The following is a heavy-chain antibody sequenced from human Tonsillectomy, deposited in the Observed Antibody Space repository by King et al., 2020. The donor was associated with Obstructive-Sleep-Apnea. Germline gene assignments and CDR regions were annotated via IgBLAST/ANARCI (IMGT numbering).Heavy chain of an antibody. CDR2: IKQKGSEK. D-gene: IGHD7-27*01. J-gene: IGHJ4*02. V-gene: IGHV3-7*01. CDR3: ARDWYWGSFDY. CDR1: GFTFSSYW. Sequence: VQLVESGGGLVQPGGSLRLSCAASGFTFSSYWMSWGRQAPGKGLEGVANIKQKGSEKYYVDSVKGRFTISRDNAKNSLYLQMNSLRAEDTAVYYCARDWYWGSFDYWGQGTLVTVSS.